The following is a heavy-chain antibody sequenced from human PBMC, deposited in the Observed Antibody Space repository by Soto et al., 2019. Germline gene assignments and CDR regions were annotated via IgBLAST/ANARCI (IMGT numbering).Heavy chain of an antibody. V-gene: IGHV3-7*01. CDR2: IKQDGSEK. D-gene: IGHD3-22*01. CDR1: GFTFSSYW. CDR3: ARARGGVAQDDSPAFDI. Sequence: GGSLRLSCAASGFTFSSYWMSWVRQAPGKGLEWVANIKQDGSEKYYVDSVKGRFTISRDNAKNSLYLQMNSLRAEDTAVYYWARARGGVAQDDSPAFDIWGQGTMVTVSS. J-gene: IGHJ3*02.